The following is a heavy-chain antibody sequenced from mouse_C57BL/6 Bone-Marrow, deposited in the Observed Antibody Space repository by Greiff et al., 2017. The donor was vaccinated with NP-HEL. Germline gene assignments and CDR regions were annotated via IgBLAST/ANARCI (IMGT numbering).Heavy chain of an antibody. D-gene: IGHD1-1*01. CDR2: IYPRSGNT. Sequence: VQLQQSGAELARPGASVKLSCKASGYTFTSYGISWVKQRTGQGLEWIGEIYPRSGNTYYNEKFKGKATLTADKSSSTAYMELRSLTSEDSAVYFCARGRYCGSSFYWYFDVWGTGTTVTVSS. J-gene: IGHJ1*03. V-gene: IGHV1-81*01. CDR3: ARGRYCGSSFYWYFDV. CDR1: GYTFTSYG.